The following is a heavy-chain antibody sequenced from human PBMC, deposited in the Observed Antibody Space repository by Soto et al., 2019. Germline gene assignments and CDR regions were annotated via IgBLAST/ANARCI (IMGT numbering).Heavy chain of an antibody. J-gene: IGHJ4*02. CDR3: ARNGSGNYYHFDY. CDR2: ISYDGRNK. D-gene: IGHD3-10*01. Sequence: QPGGSLRLSCAASGFTFSNYAMHWVRQAPGKGLEWVAVISYDGRNKYYADSVKGRFTISRDNSKNTLYLQVNSLRADDTAVYYCARNGSGNYYHFDYWGQGTLVTVSS. CDR1: GFTFSNYA. V-gene: IGHV3-30*04.